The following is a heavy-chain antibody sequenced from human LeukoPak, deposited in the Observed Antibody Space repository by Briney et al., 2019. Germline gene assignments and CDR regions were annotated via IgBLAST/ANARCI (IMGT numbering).Heavy chain of an antibody. V-gene: IGHV1-69*06. CDR3: ARDFRPPNAGSGNYERMFDP. D-gene: IGHD3-10*01. J-gene: IGHJ5*02. Sequence: VASVKVSCKASGGTFSSYAISWVRQAPGQGLEWMGGIIPIFGTPNYAQTFQGRVTITAEKSTSTTYMELSSLRSEDTAVYYCARDFRPPNAGSGNYERMFDPWGQGTLVTVSS. CDR2: IIPIFGTP. CDR1: GGTFSSYA.